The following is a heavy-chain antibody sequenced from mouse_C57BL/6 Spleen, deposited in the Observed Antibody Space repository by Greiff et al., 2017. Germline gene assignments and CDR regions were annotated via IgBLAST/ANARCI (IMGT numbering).Heavy chain of an antibody. CDR2: IYPGDGDT. J-gene: IGHJ2*01. D-gene: IGHD1-1*01. CDR1: GYAFSSSW. V-gene: IGHV1-82*01. Sequence: QVQLQQSGPELVKPGASVKISCKASGYAFSSSWMNWVKQRPGKGLEWIGRIYPGDGDTNYNGKFKGKATRTADKSSSTAYMQLSSLTSEDSAVYFCARYYYGSSLDYWGQGTTLTVSS. CDR3: ARYYYGSSLDY.